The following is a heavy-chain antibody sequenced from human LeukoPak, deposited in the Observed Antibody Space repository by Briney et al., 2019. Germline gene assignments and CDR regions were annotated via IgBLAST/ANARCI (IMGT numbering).Heavy chain of an antibody. V-gene: IGHV1-69*05. CDR3: ARDRPHTVTPFLGAFDI. J-gene: IGHJ3*02. D-gene: IGHD4-17*01. CDR2: IIPIFGTA. Sequence: SVKVSCKASGGTFSSYAISWVRQAPGQGLEWMGRIIPIFGTANYAQKFQGRVTITTDESTSTAYMELSSLRSEDTAVYYCARDRPHTVTPFLGAFDIWGQGIMVTVSS. CDR1: GGTFSSYA.